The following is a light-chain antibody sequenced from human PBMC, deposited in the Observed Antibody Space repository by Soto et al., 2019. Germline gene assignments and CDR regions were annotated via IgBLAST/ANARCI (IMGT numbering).Light chain of an antibody. CDR1: QSVSSSY. J-gene: IGKJ2*01. V-gene: IGKV3-20*01. CDR3: QQYGNSPYT. Sequence: EIVLTQSPGTLSLSPGERATLSCRASQSVSSSYLAWYQQKPGQAPRLLIYGASSRATGIPDRFRGSGSGTDFTLTISRLEPEDFAVYYCQQYGNSPYTFGQGNKLEIK. CDR2: GAS.